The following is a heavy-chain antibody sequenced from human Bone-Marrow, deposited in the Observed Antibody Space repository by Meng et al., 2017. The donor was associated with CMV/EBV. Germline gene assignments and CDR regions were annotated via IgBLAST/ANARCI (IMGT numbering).Heavy chain of an antibody. CDR2: INGHGSDT. Sequence: GSLRLSCAASGFTFSDYWMHWVRQAPGKGLAWISRINGHGSDTNYADSVKGRFTISRDNSKNMLYLQMNSLRAEDTAVYYCARNTVYWGQGTLVTVSS. J-gene: IGHJ4*02. V-gene: IGHV3-74*01. D-gene: IGHD4-11*01. CDR1: GFTFSDYW. CDR3: ARNTVY.